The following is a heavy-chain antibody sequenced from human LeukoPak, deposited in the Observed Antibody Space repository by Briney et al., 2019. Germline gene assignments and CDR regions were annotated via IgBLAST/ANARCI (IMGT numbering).Heavy chain of an antibody. Sequence: SETLSLTCTVSGGSISSYYWSWIRQPPGKGLEWIGYIYYSGSTNYNPSLKSRVTISVDTSKNQFSLKLSSVTAADTAVYYCARQEQQLIYNWFDPWGQGTLVTVSS. J-gene: IGHJ5*02. CDR3: ARQEQQLIYNWFDP. V-gene: IGHV4-59*01. CDR1: GGSISSYY. D-gene: IGHD6-13*01. CDR2: IYYSGST.